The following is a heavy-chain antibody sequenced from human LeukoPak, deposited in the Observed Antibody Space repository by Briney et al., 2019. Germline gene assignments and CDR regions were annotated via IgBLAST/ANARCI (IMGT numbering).Heavy chain of an antibody. CDR3: ARAPYSNYDAFDI. Sequence: SVKLSCKASGGTFSSYAISWVRQAPGHGLEWMGGIIPIFGTANYAQKFQGRVTITADKSTSTAYMELSSLRSEDTAVYYCARAPYSNYDAFDIWGQGTMVTVSS. V-gene: IGHV1-69*06. D-gene: IGHD4-11*01. CDR2: IIPIFGTA. J-gene: IGHJ3*02. CDR1: GGTFSSYA.